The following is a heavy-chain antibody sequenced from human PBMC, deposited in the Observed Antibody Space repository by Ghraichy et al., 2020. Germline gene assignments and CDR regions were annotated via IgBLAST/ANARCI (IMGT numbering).Heavy chain of an antibody. J-gene: IGHJ2*01. D-gene: IGHD3-22*01. CDR3: ARTQGIQNYYDSSGYYYWYFDL. V-gene: IGHV3-21*01. Sequence: AGSLRLSCAASGFTFSSYSMNWVRQAPGKGLEWVSSISSSSSSYIYYADSVKGRFTISRDNAKNSLYLQMNSLRAEDTAVYYCARTQGIQNYYDSSGYYYWYFDLWGRGTLVTVSS. CDR1: GFTFSSYS. CDR2: ISSSSSSYI.